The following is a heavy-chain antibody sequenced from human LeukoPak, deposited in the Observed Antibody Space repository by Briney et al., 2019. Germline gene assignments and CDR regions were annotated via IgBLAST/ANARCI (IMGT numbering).Heavy chain of an antibody. D-gene: IGHD6-13*01. CDR2: ISGSGGST. CDR1: GFTFSSYA. CDR3: AKAGSGFSAAGHYFDY. Sequence: GGSLRLSCAASGFTFSSYAMSWVRQAPGKGLEWVSAISGSGGSTYYADSVKGRFTISRDNSKNTLYLQMNSLRAEDTAVYYWAKAGSGFSAAGHYFDYWGQGTLVTVSS. V-gene: IGHV3-23*01. J-gene: IGHJ4*02.